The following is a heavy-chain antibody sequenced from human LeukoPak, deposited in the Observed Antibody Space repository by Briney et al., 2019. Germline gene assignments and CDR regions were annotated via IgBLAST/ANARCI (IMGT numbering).Heavy chain of an antibody. CDR2: ISSSDAPI. V-gene: IGHV3-11*01. J-gene: IGHJ5*02. CDR3: TRGAGSGWYFFYTS. CDR1: GFTFSDYY. D-gene: IGHD6-19*01. Sequence: GGSLRLSCAASGFTFSDYYMSWIRQAPGKGLEWVSYISSSDAPIYYADSVKGRFTISRDNAKNSLYLQMNSLRAEDTAFYYCTRGAGSGWYFFYTSWGQGTLVTVSS.